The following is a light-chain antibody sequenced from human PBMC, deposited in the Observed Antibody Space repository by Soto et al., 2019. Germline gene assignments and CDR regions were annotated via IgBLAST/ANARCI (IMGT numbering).Light chain of an antibody. Sequence: EIVMTQSPATLSVSPGEKATLSCRASQSVSSNLAWYQQKPGQAPRLLIYGASTRATGIPARFSGSGSGTEFTLTISSLQSEDFAVYYCQQYNNGITLGQGTRLEIK. CDR3: QQYNNGIT. CDR1: QSVSSN. CDR2: GAS. J-gene: IGKJ5*01. V-gene: IGKV3-15*01.